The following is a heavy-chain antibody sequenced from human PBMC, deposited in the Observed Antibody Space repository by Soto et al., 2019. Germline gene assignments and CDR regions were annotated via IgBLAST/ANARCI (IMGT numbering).Heavy chain of an antibody. J-gene: IGHJ4*02. D-gene: IGHD1-26*01. V-gene: IGHV3-30*03. CDR1: GFNFGFFG. CDR3: ARGNLSFDFDS. Sequence: QIQLVESGGDVVQPGTSLRLSCAASGFNFGFFGMHWVRQAPGKGLEWVAFISGDGINTQYADSVRGRFTLSREYSRKTMYLQMDSLRDEDTALYYCARGNLSFDFDSWGLGTLVTVSS. CDR2: ISGDGINT.